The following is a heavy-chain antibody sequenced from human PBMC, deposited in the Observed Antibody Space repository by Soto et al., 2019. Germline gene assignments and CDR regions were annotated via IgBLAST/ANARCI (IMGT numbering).Heavy chain of an antibody. CDR1: GFTFSTYG. V-gene: IGHV3-30*18. D-gene: IGHD5-12*01. J-gene: IGHJ6*02. CDR2: MSYDGSYK. Sequence: QVQLVESGGNVVQPGRSLRLSCAASGFTFSTYGMHWVRQAPGKGLEWVAVMSYDGSYKYYGDFVKGRFTISRDNSKNALFLQMYSLRAEDTAVYFCAKDVPRDGYTWVLDVWGQGTTVTVSS. CDR3: AKDVPRDGYTWVLDV.